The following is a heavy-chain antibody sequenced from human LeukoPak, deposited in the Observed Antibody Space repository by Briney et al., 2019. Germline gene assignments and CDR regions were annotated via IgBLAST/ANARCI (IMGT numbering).Heavy chain of an antibody. V-gene: IGHV3-7*01. Sequence: GSLRLSRAASGFTLSSYWISWVRQAPGKGLEWVANIKQDGSEKYYVDSVKGRFTISRDNAKNSLYLQMNSLGGEAPAVYYCARAHYDYVWGSYRYSPDAFAIWGQGKMVTVSS. J-gene: IGHJ3*02. CDR2: IKQDGSEK. D-gene: IGHD3-16*02. CDR1: GFTLSSYW. CDR3: ARAHYDYVWGSYRYSPDAFAI.